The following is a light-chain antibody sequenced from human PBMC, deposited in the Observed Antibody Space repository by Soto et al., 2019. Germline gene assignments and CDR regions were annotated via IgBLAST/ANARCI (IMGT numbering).Light chain of an antibody. Sequence: EIVMTQSPLSLPVTPGEPASISCKSSQSLLHRTGYNYLDWYLQKPGQSPQLLIYVGSNRASGVADRLRGSGSGADFTLKISRVEAEDVGVYYCMQALQTPRTFGQGTKVEIK. J-gene: IGKJ1*01. CDR3: MQALQTPRT. CDR2: VGS. V-gene: IGKV2-28*01. CDR1: QSLLHRTGYNY.